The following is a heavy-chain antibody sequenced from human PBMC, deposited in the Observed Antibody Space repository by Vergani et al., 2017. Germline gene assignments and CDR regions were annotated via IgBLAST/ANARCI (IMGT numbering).Heavy chain of an antibody. CDR2: ISYDGSNK. Sequence: QVQLVESGGGVVQPGRSLRLSCAASGFTFSSYGMHWVRQAPGKGLEWVAVISYDGSNKYYADSVKGRFTISRDNSKNTLYLQMNSLRAEDTDVYYCAREGGGGDIVVVVAATFDYWGQGTLVTVSS. V-gene: IGHV3-30*03. J-gene: IGHJ4*02. CDR3: AREGGGGDIVVVVAATFDY. D-gene: IGHD2-15*01. CDR1: GFTFSSYG.